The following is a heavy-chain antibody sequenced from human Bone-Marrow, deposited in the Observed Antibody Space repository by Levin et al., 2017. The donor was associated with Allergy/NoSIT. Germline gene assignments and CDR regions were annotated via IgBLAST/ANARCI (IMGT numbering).Heavy chain of an antibody. Sequence: PGGSLRLSCAASGFTVSSNYMSWVRQAPGKGLEWVSVIYSGGSTYYADSVKGRFTISRDNSKNTLYLQMNSLRAEDTAVYYCASSHTYYDFWSGYSIWGQGTLVTVSS. J-gene: IGHJ4*02. CDR2: IYSGGST. V-gene: IGHV3-53*01. D-gene: IGHD3-3*01. CDR1: GFTVSSNY. CDR3: ASSHTYYDFWSGYSI.